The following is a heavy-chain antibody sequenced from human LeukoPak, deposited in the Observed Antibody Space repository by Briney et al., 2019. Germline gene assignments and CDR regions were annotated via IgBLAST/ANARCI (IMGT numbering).Heavy chain of an antibody. CDR3: AKDFAGWGTDY. CDR1: GFTFSSYG. D-gene: IGHD7-27*01. V-gene: IGHV3-30*02. CDR2: IRYDGSNK. Sequence: GGSLRLSCAASGFTFSSYGMHWVRQAPGKGLEWVAFIRYDGSNKYYADSVKGRFTISRDNSKNTLYLQTNSLRAEDTAVYYCAKDFAGWGTDYWGQGTLVTVSS. J-gene: IGHJ4*02.